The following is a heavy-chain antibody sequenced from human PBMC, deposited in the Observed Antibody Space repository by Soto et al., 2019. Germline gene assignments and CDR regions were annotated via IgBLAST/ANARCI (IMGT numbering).Heavy chain of an antibody. CDR1: GFTFSSYT. D-gene: IGHD4-17*01. CDR3: ARVNDYGERFYFFYYGLDV. CDR2: ISSSSDYI. J-gene: IGHJ6*02. Sequence: EVQLVESGGGLVKPGGSLRLSCAASGFTFSSYTVNWVGQAPGKGLEWVSSISSSSDYIYYADSLKGRFTISRDNAKNSLFLQMNSLRAEDTAVYYCARVNDYGERFYFFYYGLDVWGQGTTVTVSS. V-gene: IGHV3-21*01.